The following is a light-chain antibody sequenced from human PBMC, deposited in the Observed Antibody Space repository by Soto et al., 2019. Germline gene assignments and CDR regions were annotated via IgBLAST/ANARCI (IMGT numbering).Light chain of an antibody. Sequence: YVLTQPPSASGTPGQRVTISCSGSSSNIGSNTVNWYQQLPGTAPKLLIYSNNQRPSGVPDRFSGSKSGTSASLAISGLQSEDEADYYCAAWDDSLNAYVVFGGGTKVTVL. CDR3: AAWDDSLNAYVV. V-gene: IGLV1-44*01. CDR1: SSNIGSNT. CDR2: SNN. J-gene: IGLJ2*01.